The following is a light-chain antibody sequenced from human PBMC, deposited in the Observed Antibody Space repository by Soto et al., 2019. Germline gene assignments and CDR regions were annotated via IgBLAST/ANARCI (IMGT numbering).Light chain of an antibody. Sequence: DIQMTQSPPTLSASVGDRVTITCRASQSIRHYLAWYQQLPGKAPKLLIYGASTLQSGVPSRFSGSGSGTEFTLTISSLQPDDFETYFCQHPNIYSHTFGQGTKVEIK. V-gene: IGKV1-5*01. CDR3: QHPNIYSHT. CDR1: QSIRHY. CDR2: GAS. J-gene: IGKJ1*01.